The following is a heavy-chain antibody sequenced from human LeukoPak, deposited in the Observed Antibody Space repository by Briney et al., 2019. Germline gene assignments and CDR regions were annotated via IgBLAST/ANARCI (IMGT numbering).Heavy chain of an antibody. CDR1: GGSFSGYY. J-gene: IGHJ5*02. Sequence: PSETLCLTCAVYGGSFSGYYWSWIRQPPGKGLEWIGEINHSGSTNYNPSLKSRVTISVDTSKNQFSLKLSSVTAADTAVYYCARGRGSGWNRGWFDPWGPGTLVTVSS. D-gene: IGHD6-19*01. CDR3: ARGRGSGWNRGWFDP. CDR2: INHSGST. V-gene: IGHV4-34*01.